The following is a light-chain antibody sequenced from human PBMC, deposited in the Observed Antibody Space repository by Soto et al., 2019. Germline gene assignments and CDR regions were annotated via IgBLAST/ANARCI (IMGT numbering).Light chain of an antibody. CDR3: LQHNTYPFT. CDR1: QDISSH. V-gene: IGKV1-17*01. Sequence: DIHMAQSPSALSASVGDRVTITCRASQDISSHLGWFQQKPGKAPKRLIYAASTLESGVPSRFSGSRSGTEFTLTISSLQPEDFATYYCLQHNTYPFTFGPGTKVDI. J-gene: IGKJ3*01. CDR2: AAS.